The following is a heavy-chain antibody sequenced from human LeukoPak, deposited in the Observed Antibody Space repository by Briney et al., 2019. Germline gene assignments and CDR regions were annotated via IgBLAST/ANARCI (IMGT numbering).Heavy chain of an antibody. CDR2: INHSGST. J-gene: IGHJ5*02. CDR3: ARVLLSNYDFWSGYSNWFDP. Sequence: SETLSLTCAVYGGSFSGYYWSWIRQPPGKGLEWIGEINHSGSTNYNPSLKSRVTISVDTSKNQFSLKLSSVTAADTAVYYCARVLLSNYDFWSGYSNWFDPWGQGTLVTVSS. V-gene: IGHV4-34*01. CDR1: GGSFSGYY. D-gene: IGHD3-3*01.